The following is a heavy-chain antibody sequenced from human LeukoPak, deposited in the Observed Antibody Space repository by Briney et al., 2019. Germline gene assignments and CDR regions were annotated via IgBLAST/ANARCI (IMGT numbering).Heavy chain of an antibody. CDR3: ARSPSYYYYDSSGYYYFDY. Sequence: SETLSLTCTVSGGSISSYYWSWIRQPPGKGLGWIGEINHSGSTNYNPSLKSRVTISVDTSKNQFSLKLSSVTAADTAVYYCARSPSYYYYDSSGYYYFDYWGQGTLVTVSS. J-gene: IGHJ4*02. V-gene: IGHV4-34*01. D-gene: IGHD3-22*01. CDR2: INHSGST. CDR1: GGSISSYY.